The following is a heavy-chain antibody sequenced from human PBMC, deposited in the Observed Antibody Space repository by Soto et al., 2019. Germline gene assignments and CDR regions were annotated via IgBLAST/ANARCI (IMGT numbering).Heavy chain of an antibody. CDR3: AREVSSPVHQGAEAAFDL. CDR2: ILYSWTV. CDR1: GGSITSDNYF. V-gene: IGHV4-30-4*01. Sequence: QVQLQEAGPGLVKPSQTLSLTCTVSGGSITSDNYFWSWIRQPPGKGLEWIGYILYSWTVYYKSSLKSSVTISIDTSINQCSLNLNSVTAADTAMYYCAREVSSPVHQGAEAAFDLWGQGTMVTVSS. J-gene: IGHJ3*01. D-gene: IGHD6-19*01.